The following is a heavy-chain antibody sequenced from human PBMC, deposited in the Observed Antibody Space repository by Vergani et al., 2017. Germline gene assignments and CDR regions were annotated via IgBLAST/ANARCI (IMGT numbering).Heavy chain of an antibody. D-gene: IGHD3-22*01. CDR3: ARMGGYDEGEAFRIGYFDS. J-gene: IGHJ4*02. CDR1: GLTFINAW. Sequence: VQLVESGGGLVKPGGSLRLSCAASGLTFINAWMTWVRQAPGKGLEWIGYIYSTGSTHHNPSLRRRINMSVDTSKNQFSLKLNSVTAADTAMYYCARMGGYDEGEAFRIGYFDSWGPGILVTVSS. CDR2: IYSTGST. V-gene: IGHV4-59*06.